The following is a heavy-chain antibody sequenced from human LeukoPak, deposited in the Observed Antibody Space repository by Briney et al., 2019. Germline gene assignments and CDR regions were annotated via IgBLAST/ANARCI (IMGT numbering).Heavy chain of an antibody. J-gene: IGHJ3*02. Sequence: GRSLRLSCAASGFTFSSYGMHWVRQAPGKGLEWVAVISYDGSNKYYADSVKGRFTISRDNSKNTLYLQMNSLRAEDTAVYYCARDPDWNDGLDAFDIWGQGTMVTVSS. CDR2: ISYDGSNK. D-gene: IGHD1-1*01. CDR3: ARDPDWNDGLDAFDI. V-gene: IGHV3-30*03. CDR1: GFTFSSYG.